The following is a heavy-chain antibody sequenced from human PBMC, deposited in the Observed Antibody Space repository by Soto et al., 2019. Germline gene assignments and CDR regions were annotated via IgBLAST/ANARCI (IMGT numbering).Heavy chain of an antibody. D-gene: IGHD6-19*01. CDR2: ISYDGSNK. CDR3: AKERGSSGWSFYFDY. Sequence: PGGSLRLSCAASGFTFSSYCMHWVRQAPGKGLEWVAVISYDGSNKYYADSVKGRFTISRDNSKNTLYLQMNSLRAEDTAVYYCAKERGSSGWSFYFDYWGQGTLVTVSS. J-gene: IGHJ4*02. V-gene: IGHV3-30*18. CDR1: GFTFSSYC.